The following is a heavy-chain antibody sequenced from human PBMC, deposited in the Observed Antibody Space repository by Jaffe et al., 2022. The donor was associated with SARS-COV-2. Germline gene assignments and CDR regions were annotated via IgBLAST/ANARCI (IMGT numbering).Heavy chain of an antibody. Sequence: QVQLVESGGGVVQPGRSLRLSCAASGFTFSSYAMHWVRQAPGKGLEWVAVISYDGSNKYYADSVKGRFTISRDNSKNTLYLQMNSLRAEDTAVYYCAREGPIAATPEDGMDVWGQGTTVTVSS. CDR1: GFTFSSYA. D-gene: IGHD2-15*01. CDR2: ISYDGSNK. V-gene: IGHV3-30-3*01. J-gene: IGHJ6*02. CDR3: AREGPIAATPEDGMDV.